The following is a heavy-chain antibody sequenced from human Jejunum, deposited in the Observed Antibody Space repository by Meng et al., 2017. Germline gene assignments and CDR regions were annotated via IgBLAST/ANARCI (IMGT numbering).Heavy chain of an antibody. CDR3: AREIPGAASAVDI. D-gene: IGHD2-2*01. Sequence: GESLKISCVVSGFTFSSYWMSWVRQAPGKGLVWVANINLDGSRTYYFDSVKGRFTISRDNAKNSLFLQVNTVRAEDTAVYYCAREIPGAASAVDIWGQGTTVTVSS. J-gene: IGHJ3*02. CDR1: GFTFSSYW. V-gene: IGHV3-7*01. CDR2: INLDGSRT.